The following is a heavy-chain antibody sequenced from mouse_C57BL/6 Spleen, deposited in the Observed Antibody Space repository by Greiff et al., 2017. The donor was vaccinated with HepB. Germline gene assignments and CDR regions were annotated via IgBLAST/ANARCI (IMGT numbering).Heavy chain of an antibody. CDR2: ISYDGSN. J-gene: IGHJ2*01. Sequence: ESGPGLVKPSPSLSLTCSVTGYSITSGYYWNWIRQFPGNKLEWMGYISYDGSNNYNPSLKNRISITRDTSKNQLFLKLNSVTTEDTATYYCARDGSLYYFDYWGQGTTLTVSS. CDR1: GYSITSGYY. CDR3: ARDGSLYYFDY. D-gene: IGHD1-1*01. V-gene: IGHV3-6*01.